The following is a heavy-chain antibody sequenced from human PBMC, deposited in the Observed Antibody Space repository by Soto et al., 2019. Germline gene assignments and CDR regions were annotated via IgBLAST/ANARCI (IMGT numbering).Heavy chain of an antibody. V-gene: IGHV4-59*12. CDR3: ARARQYYDCELDP. Sequence: QVQLQESGPGLVKPSETLSLTCAVSGDSISSYYCMWIRQPPGKGLESIGYLYYGRSANYNPSPKSRVTLSVDTSENQFSLKLTSVTAADTAIYYCARARQYYDCELDPWGQGTLVTVSS. CDR1: GDSISSYY. D-gene: IGHD3-22*01. J-gene: IGHJ5*02. CDR2: LYYGRSA.